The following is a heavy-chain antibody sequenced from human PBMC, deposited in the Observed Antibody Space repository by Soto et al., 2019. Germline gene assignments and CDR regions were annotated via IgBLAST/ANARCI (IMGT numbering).Heavy chain of an antibody. Sequence: ASVKVSCKASGYTFTSYDINWVRQATGQGLEWMGWMNPNSGNTGYAQKFQGRVTMTRNTSISTAYMELSSLRSEDTAVYYCATTYYYGSGEGGYFDYWGQGTLVTVSS. CDR3: ATTYYYGSGEGGYFDY. D-gene: IGHD3-10*01. CDR1: GYTFTSYD. J-gene: IGHJ4*02. V-gene: IGHV1-8*01. CDR2: MNPNSGNT.